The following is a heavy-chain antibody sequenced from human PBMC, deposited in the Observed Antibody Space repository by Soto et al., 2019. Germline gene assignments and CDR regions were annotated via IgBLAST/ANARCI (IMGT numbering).Heavy chain of an antibody. Sequence: SETLSLTCTVSGGSISSYYWSWIRQPPGKGLEWIGYIYYSGSTNYNPSLKSRVTISVDTSKNQFSLKLSSVTAADTAVYYCARMGYDWGYYFDYWGQGTLVTVSS. J-gene: IGHJ4*02. CDR1: GGSISSYY. CDR2: IYYSGST. CDR3: ARMGYDWGYYFDY. D-gene: IGHD5-12*01. V-gene: IGHV4-59*01.